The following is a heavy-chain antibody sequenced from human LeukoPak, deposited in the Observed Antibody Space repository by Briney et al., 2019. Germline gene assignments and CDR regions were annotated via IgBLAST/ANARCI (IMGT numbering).Heavy chain of an antibody. CDR1: GFTFASYA. D-gene: IGHD3-10*01. CDR3: ARGRDSGSFIIDY. V-gene: IGHV3-30-3*01. Sequence: GGSLRLSCAGSGFTFASYAVHWVRQAPGKRLEWVAFISSNGTTEHYRDSVKGRFTLSRDNSKNTVSLQMNSLGTEDTAVYYCARGRDSGSFIIDYWGQGTLVTVSS. J-gene: IGHJ4*02. CDR2: ISSNGTTE.